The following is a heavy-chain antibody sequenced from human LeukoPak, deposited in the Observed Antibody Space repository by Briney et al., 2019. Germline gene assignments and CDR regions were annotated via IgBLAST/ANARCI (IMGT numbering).Heavy chain of an antibody. D-gene: IGHD3-16*01. CDR2: IDSSSRTI. Sequence: GGSLRLSCAASGFTFNTYSMNWVRQAPGKGLEWVSFIDSSSRTIFYADSVKGRFTISRDNAKNSLFLQMNSLRAEDTAVYYCARRVPSQVITDYFDYWGQGTLVTVSS. V-gene: IGHV3-48*04. CDR3: ARRVPSQVITDYFDY. CDR1: GFTFNTYS. J-gene: IGHJ4*02.